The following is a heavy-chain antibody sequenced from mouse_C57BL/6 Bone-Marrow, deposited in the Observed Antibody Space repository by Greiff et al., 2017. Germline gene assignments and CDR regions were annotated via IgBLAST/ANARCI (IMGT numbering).Heavy chain of an antibody. J-gene: IGHJ2*01. D-gene: IGHD1-1*01. Sequence: EVMLVESGGGLVQPGGSLSLSCAASGFTFTDYYMSWVRQPPGKALEWLGFIRNKANGYTTEYSASVKGRITISRDNSQSILYLQMNALRAEDSATDYCARYDYGRFDYWGQGTTLTVSS. CDR1: GFTFTDYY. CDR3: ARYDYGRFDY. CDR2: IRNKANGYTT. V-gene: IGHV7-3*01.